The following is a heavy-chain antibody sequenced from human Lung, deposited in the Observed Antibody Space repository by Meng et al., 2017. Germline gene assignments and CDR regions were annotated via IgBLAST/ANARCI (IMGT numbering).Heavy chain of an antibody. Sequence: QASGPGLVNASGTRSLTCGVSGGSISSSNWWSWVRQPPGKGLEWIGEIYHSGGTKYNPSLKSRVTISVDKSKNQFSLKLSSVTAADTAVYYCARGLGEAVVPRTMFDYWGQGTLVTVSS. CDR1: GGSISSSNW. CDR2: IYHSGGT. V-gene: IGHV4-4*02. D-gene: IGHD2-2*01. J-gene: IGHJ4*02. CDR3: ARGLGEAVVPRTMFDY.